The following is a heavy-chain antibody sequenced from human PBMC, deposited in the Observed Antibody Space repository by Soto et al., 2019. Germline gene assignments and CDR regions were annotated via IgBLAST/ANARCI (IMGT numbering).Heavy chain of an antibody. V-gene: IGHV1-8*01. D-gene: IGHD4-17*01. CDR3: ARTDGDLDY. J-gene: IGHJ4*01. CDR1: GYTFTRYD. CDR2: MNPKSGYT. Sequence: QVQLVQSGAEVTKPGASVKVSCKTSGYTFTRYDINWVRQATGQGLEWMGWMNPKSGYTGSAQRFQGRITMTRDTSINTAYMELSSLRSEDTAMYYCARTDGDLDYWGQGTLVTVSS.